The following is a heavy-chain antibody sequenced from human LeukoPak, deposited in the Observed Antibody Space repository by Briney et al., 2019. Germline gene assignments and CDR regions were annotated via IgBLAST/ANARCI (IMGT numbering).Heavy chain of an antibody. J-gene: IGHJ4*02. Sequence: GGSLRLSCAASGFTFSSYALTWVRQVPAKGMEWVSSISGGGGGTYYADSVKGRFTISRDNSKNTLYLQMNSLRAEDTAVYFCARGASTASSNFDYWGQGTLLTVSS. D-gene: IGHD2-2*01. V-gene: IGHV3-23*01. CDR2: ISGGGGGT. CDR1: GFTFSSYA. CDR3: ARGASTASSNFDY.